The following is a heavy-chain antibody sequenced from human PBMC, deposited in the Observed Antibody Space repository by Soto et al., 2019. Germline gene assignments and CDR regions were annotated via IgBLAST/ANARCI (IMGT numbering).Heavy chain of an antibody. D-gene: IGHD3-10*01. J-gene: IGHJ4*02. CDR3: ARDLEFRDGNISHLDY. V-gene: IGHV1-69*01. Sequence: QVQLVQSGAEVKKPGSSVKVSCKASGGTFSSHVFNWVRQAPGQGLEWMGGIMPIIGTANYAQKFQGRVTITADESTSTAYMALSSLRSEDKAVYYCARDLEFRDGNISHLDYWGQGTLVTVSS. CDR2: IMPIIGTA. CDR1: GGTFSSHV.